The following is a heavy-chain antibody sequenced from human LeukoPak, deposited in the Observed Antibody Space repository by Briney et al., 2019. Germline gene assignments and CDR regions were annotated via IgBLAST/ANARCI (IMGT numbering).Heavy chain of an antibody. CDR3: ARDGGEGYFDY. D-gene: IGHD2-15*01. CDR2: IIPIFGTA. J-gene: IGHJ4*02. V-gene: IGHV1-69*13. CDR1: GGTFSIYA. Sequence: SVKISFRASGGTFSIYAISWVRQAPGQGLEWMGGIIPIFGTANYAQKFQGRVTITADESTSTAYMELSSLRSEDTAVYYCARDGGEGYFDYWGQGTLVTVSS.